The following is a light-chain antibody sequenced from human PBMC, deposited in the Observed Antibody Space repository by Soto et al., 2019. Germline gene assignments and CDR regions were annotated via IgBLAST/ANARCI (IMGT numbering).Light chain of an antibody. V-gene: IGKV3-20*01. J-gene: IGKJ1*01. Sequence: EIVLTQSPGTLSLSPGERATLSCRASQSVSRNYLAWYQQKPGQAPRLLIYGASSRATGIPDRFSGSGSGTDFTLTISRLEPEDSAVYFCQQYASKRTFGQGTKVEIK. CDR1: QSVSRNY. CDR2: GAS. CDR3: QQYASKRT.